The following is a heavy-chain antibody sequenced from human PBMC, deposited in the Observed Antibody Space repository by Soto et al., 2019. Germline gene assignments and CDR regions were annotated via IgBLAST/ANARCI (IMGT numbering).Heavy chain of an antibody. Sequence: SETLSLTCTVSGGSISSSSYYWGWIRQPPGKGLEWIGSIYYSGSTYYNPSLKSRVTISVDTSKNQFSLKLSSVTAADTAVYYCARLCPLEWLFEWSYNWFDPWGQGTLVTVSS. CDR1: GGSISSSSYY. CDR3: ARLCPLEWLFEWSYNWFDP. CDR2: IYYSGST. D-gene: IGHD3-3*01. V-gene: IGHV4-39*01. J-gene: IGHJ5*02.